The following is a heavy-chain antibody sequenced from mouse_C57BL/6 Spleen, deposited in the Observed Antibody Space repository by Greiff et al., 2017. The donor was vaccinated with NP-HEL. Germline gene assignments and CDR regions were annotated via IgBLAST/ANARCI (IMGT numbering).Heavy chain of an antibody. J-gene: IGHJ1*03. CDR1: GYTFTSYW. Sequence: VQLQQPGAELVRPGSSVKLSCKASGYTFTSYWMHWVKQRPIQGLEWIGNIDPSDSETHYNQKFKDKATLTVDKSSSTAYMQLSSLTSEDSAVYYCARFNGNYRYFDVWGTGTTVTVSS. V-gene: IGHV1-52*01. D-gene: IGHD2-1*01. CDR3: ARFNGNYRYFDV. CDR2: IDPSDSET.